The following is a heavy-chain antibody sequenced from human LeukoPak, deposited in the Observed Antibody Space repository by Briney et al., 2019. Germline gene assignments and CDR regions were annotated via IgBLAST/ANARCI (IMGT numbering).Heavy chain of an antibody. CDR2: ISYDGSNK. CDR3: ATYGSGSGTFFDS. Sequence: GGSLRLSCAASGFTFSSYAMHWVRQAPGKGLEWVAVISYDGSNKYYADSVKGRFTISRDNSKNTLYLQMNSLRAGDTALYYCATYGSGSGTFFDSWGQGTLVTVPS. D-gene: IGHD3-10*01. J-gene: IGHJ4*01. V-gene: IGHV3-30-3*01. CDR1: GFTFSSYA.